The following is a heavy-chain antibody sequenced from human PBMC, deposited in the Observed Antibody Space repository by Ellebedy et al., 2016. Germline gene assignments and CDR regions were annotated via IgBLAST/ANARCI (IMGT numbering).Heavy chain of an antibody. CDR2: ISWNSGSI. Sequence: SLKISCAASGFTFDDYAMHWVRQAPGTGLEWVSGISWNSGSIGYADSVKGRFTISRDNAKNSLYLQMNSLRAEDTALYYCAKDTMDTRFFDYWGQGTLVTVSS. V-gene: IGHV3-9*01. CDR1: GFTFDDYA. D-gene: IGHD5-18*01. CDR3: AKDTMDTRFFDY. J-gene: IGHJ4*02.